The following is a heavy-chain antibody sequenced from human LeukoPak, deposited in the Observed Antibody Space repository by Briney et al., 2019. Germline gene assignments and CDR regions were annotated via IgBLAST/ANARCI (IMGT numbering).Heavy chain of an antibody. CDR3: ARDTGSLSGTV. CDR2: IYHSGSA. V-gene: IGHV4-4*02. D-gene: IGHD1-7*01. Sequence: SETLSLTCAVSGASITNRNWWNWVRQPPGKGLEWIGEIYHSGSANYNPSLKSRVTISVDTSKNQFSLKLNSVTVADTAVYYCARDTGSLSGTVWGQGTLVTVSS. J-gene: IGHJ4*02. CDR1: GASITNRNW.